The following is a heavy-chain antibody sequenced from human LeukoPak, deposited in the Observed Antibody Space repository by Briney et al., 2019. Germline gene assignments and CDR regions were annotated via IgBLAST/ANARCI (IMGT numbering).Heavy chain of an antibody. CDR3: ASSLLAMAFNN. CDR2: IYRLDDT. D-gene: IGHD2-15*01. CDR1: GGSTSSSSFY. J-gene: IGHJ4*02. V-gene: IGHV4-61*02. Sequence: SQTLSLTCSVSGGSTSSSSFYWSWIRQPAGKGLEWIGRIYRLDDTGYNPSLRSRVSMSVDTSANQFSLKLHSVTDADTAVYFCASSLLAMAFNNWGQGMHVSVSS.